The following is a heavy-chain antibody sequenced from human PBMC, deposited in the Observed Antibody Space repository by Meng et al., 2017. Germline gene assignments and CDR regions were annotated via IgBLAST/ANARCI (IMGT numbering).Heavy chain of an antibody. CDR1: GGSLSGYY. V-gene: IGHV4-34*01. CDR3: ARGSAARPPYYFDY. D-gene: IGHD6-6*01. Sequence: VQRQQGGAGLLKPSEARSLTCAGYGGSLSGYYWSWIRQPPGKGLEWIGEINHSGSTNYNPSLKSRVTISVDTSKNQFSLKLSSVTAADTAVYYCARGSAARPPYYFDYWGQGTLVTVSS. CDR2: INHSGST. J-gene: IGHJ4*02.